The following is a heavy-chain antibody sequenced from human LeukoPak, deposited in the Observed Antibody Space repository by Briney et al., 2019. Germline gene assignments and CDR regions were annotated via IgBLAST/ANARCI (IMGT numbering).Heavy chain of an antibody. J-gene: IGHJ2*01. V-gene: IGHV4-59*08. CDR3: ARLKLGAYFDL. D-gene: IGHD3-16*01. CDR2: VYNSGDT. Sequence: SETLSLTCTVSGGSTSSDYWSWIRQSPGEGLEWVGYVYNSGDTGKNPSLKSRVTILLDTSKNQCSLKLTSVSAADTAVYYCARLKLGAYFDLWGRGTLVTVSS. CDR1: GGSTSSDY.